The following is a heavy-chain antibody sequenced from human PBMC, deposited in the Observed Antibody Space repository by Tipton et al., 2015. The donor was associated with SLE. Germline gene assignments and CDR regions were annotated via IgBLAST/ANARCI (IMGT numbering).Heavy chain of an antibody. D-gene: IGHD2-15*01. J-gene: IGHJ3*02. Sequence: QVQLVQSGAEVKKPGASVKVSCKASGYTFTDYYLHWVRQAPGQGLEWMGWVNPNSGGPNYAQKFQGRVTMTRDTSISTAYMDLSSLRSDDTAVYFCARGGSGDAFDMWGQGTMVTVTS. CDR2: VNPNSGGP. CDR3: ARGGSGDAFDM. CDR1: GYTFTDYY. V-gene: IGHV1-2*02.